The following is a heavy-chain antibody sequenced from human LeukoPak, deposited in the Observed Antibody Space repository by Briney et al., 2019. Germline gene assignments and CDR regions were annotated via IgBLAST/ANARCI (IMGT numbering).Heavy chain of an antibody. Sequence: SETLSLTXTVSGGSISSYYWSWIRQPPGKGLEWIGYIYYSGSTNYNPSLKSRVTISVDTSKNQFSLKLSSVTAADTAVYYCARSELGPTSYFDYWGQGTLVTVSS. CDR3: ARSELGPTSYFDY. J-gene: IGHJ4*02. CDR2: IYYSGST. D-gene: IGHD7-27*01. CDR1: GGSISSYY. V-gene: IGHV4-59*01.